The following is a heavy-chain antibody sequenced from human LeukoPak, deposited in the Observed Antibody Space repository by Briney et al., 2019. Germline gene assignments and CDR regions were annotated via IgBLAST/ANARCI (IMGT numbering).Heavy chain of an antibody. D-gene: IGHD2-2*01. CDR1: RYTFTDYY. CDR3: ARGVWSLGYCSSSSCLDWFDP. CDR2: INPNSGGT. V-gene: IGHV1-2*02. Sequence: ASVKVSCKASRYTFTDYYMHWVRQAPGQGLEWMGWINPNSGGTNYAQKFQGRVTMTRDTSISTAYMELSRLRSDDTAVYYCARGVWSLGYCSSSSCLDWFDPWGQGTLVTVSS. J-gene: IGHJ5*02.